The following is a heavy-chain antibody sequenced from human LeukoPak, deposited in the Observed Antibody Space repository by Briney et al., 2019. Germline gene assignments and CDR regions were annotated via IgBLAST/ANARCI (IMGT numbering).Heavy chain of an antibody. Sequence: PSETLSLTCAVSGGTFSGYYWSWIRQPPGKGLEWIGEINHSGSTNYNPSLKSRVTISVDTSKNQFSLKLSSVTAADTAVYYWARESRLLWFGELLWDYYYYYGMDVWGQGTTVTVSS. J-gene: IGHJ6*02. CDR1: GGTFSGYY. D-gene: IGHD3-10*01. CDR3: ARESRLLWFGELLWDYYYYYGMDV. CDR2: INHSGST. V-gene: IGHV4-34*01.